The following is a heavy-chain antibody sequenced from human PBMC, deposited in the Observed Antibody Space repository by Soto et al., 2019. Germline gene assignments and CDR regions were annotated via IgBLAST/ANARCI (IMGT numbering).Heavy chain of an antibody. Sequence: QVQLVQSGAEVKKPGASVKVSCKASGYTFTSYDINWVRQATGQGLEWMGWMNPNSGNTGYAQKFQGRVTMTRNTSIRTAYMALSSLRSADTAIYYCASRGYSSIWYSYHYYGMDVWGQGPTVTVSS. V-gene: IGHV1-8*01. D-gene: IGHD6-13*01. CDR3: ASRGYSSIWYSYHYYGMDV. J-gene: IGHJ6*02. CDR1: GYTFTSYD. CDR2: MNPNSGNT.